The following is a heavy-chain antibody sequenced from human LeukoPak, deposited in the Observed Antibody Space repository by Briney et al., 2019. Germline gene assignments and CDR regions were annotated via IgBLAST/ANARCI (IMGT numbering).Heavy chain of an antibody. V-gene: IGHV3-23*01. D-gene: IGHD4-17*01. J-gene: IGHJ5*02. CDR1: GFTFTSYA. Sequence: GGSLRLSCAASGFTFTSYAMSWVRQAPGKGLEWVSDISSSGGSTYYPDSVKGRFTITRDNTKNTLYLQMNSMRAEDTAVYYWAKSCRTVTLAGDKSFDPWGQGTLVTVSS. CDR3: AKSCRTVTLAGDKSFDP. CDR2: ISSSGGST.